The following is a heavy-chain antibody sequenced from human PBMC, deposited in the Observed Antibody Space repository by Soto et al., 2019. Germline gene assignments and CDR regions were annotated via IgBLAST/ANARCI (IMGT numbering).Heavy chain of an antibody. CDR1: GYKFSSYW. D-gene: IGHD1-26*01. J-gene: IGHJ4*01. Sequence: PGESLKISCKGFGYKFSSYWIDWVRQTPGKGPEWMGRIYPGDSDTRYSPSFLGQVTNSVDKSINTAYLQWSSLKASDTAIYYCVITYITTSIDYWGQGTLVTVSS. CDR2: IYPGDSDT. V-gene: IGHV5-51*01. CDR3: VITYITTSIDY.